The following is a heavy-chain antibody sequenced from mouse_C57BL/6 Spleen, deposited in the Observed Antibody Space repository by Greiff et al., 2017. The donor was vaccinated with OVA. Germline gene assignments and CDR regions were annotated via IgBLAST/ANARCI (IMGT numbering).Heavy chain of an antibody. D-gene: IGHD1-1*01. CDR1: GYTFTSYW. CDR3: ARRGDNGSSGYFDY. Sequence: QVQLQQPGAELVMPGASVKLSCKASGYTFTSYWMHWVKQRPGQGLEWIGEIDPSDSYTNYNQKFKGKSTLTVDKSSSTAYMQLSSLTSEDSAVYYCARRGDNGSSGYFDYWGQGTTLTVSS. CDR2: IDPSDSYT. J-gene: IGHJ2*01. V-gene: IGHV1-69*01.